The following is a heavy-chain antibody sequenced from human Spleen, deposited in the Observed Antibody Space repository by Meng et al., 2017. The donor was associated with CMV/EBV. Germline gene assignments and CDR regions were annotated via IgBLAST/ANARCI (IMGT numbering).Heavy chain of an antibody. Sequence: SETLSLTCTVSRASITSSSYYWGWIRQPPGKGLEWIATIDYRGRAYYNPSLKSRVTISSNTSKNQFSLNLRSVTAADTAVYYCARHYYDILTGYSPFDYWGQGTLVTVSS. J-gene: IGHJ4*02. CDR2: IDYRGRA. CDR1: RASITSSSYY. V-gene: IGHV4-39*01. D-gene: IGHD3-9*01. CDR3: ARHYYDILTGYSPFDY.